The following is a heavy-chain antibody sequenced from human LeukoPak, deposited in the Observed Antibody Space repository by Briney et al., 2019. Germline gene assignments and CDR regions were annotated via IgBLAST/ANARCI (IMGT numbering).Heavy chain of an antibody. D-gene: IGHD2-15*01. J-gene: IGHJ3*02. V-gene: IGHV1-2*04. Sequence: ASVKVSCKASGYTFTGYYMHWVRQAPGQGLEWMGWINPNSGGTNYAQKFQGWVTMTRDTSISTAYMELSRLRSDDTAVYYCARLGVSPVGPIVVVVAATPGSDAFDIWAKGQWSPSLQ. CDR2: INPNSGGT. CDR3: ARLGVSPVGPIVVVVAATPGSDAFDI. CDR1: GYTFTGYY.